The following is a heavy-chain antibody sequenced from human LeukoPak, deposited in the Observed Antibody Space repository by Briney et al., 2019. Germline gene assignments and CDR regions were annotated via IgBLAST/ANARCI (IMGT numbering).Heavy chain of an antibody. Sequence: GSLRLSCAASGFTFSSYGMHWVRQAPGKGLEWVAVISYDGSNKYYADSVKGRFTISRDNSKNTVYLQMNSLRAEDTAVYYCAQGSWGDDWGQGTLVTVSS. V-gene: IGHV3-30*18. CDR2: ISYDGSNK. CDR1: GFTFSSYG. J-gene: IGHJ4*02. CDR3: AQGSWGDD. D-gene: IGHD3-10*01.